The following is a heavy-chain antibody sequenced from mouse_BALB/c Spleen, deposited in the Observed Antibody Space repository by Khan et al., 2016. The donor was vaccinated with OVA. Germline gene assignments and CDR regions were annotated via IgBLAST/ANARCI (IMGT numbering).Heavy chain of an antibody. V-gene: IGHV3-8*02. CDR2: MIYSGYT. CDR1: GDSITSGF. Sequence: EVQLQESGPSLVQPSQTLSLTCSVTGDSITSGFWSWVRKFPGNKLEYMGYMIYSGYTYSNPSLKDRLSITPHTSKNQYYLQLNSVTTEDTATYYCARSTYKYAFAYWGQGTLVTVSA. J-gene: IGHJ3*01. D-gene: IGHD1-3*01. CDR3: ARSTYKYAFAY.